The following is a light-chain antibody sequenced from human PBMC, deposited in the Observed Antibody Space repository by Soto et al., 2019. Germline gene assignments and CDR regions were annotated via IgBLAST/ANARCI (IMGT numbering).Light chain of an antibody. Sequence: EIVVTQAPGTLSLSPGERATLSCRARQSVSSSYLAWYQQKPGQAPRLLIYGASSSATCIPDRFSGSGSGTDFTLTISRLEPEDFAVYYCQQYGSSPPFTFGPGTKVAIK. CDR1: QSVSSSY. V-gene: IGKV3-20*01. CDR3: QQYGSSPPFT. CDR2: GAS. J-gene: IGKJ3*01.